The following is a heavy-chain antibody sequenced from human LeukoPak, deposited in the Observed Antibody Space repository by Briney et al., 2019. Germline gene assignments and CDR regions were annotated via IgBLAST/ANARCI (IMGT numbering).Heavy chain of an antibody. V-gene: IGHV4-39*01. CDR1: GGSISSSSYY. J-gene: IGHJ6*03. CDR3: ARQSYYYDSSGSYYYMDV. Sequence: PSETLSLTCTVSGGSISSSSYYWGWLRQPPGKGLEGIGSIYYSGSTYYNPSLKSRVTISVDTSKNQFSLKLSSVTAADTAVYYCARQSYYYDSSGSYYYMDVWGKGTTVTVSS. D-gene: IGHD3-22*01. CDR2: IYYSGST.